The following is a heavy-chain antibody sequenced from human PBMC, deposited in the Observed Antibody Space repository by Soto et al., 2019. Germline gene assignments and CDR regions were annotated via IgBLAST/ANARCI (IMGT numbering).Heavy chain of an antibody. J-gene: IGHJ5*02. CDR2: IFYSGSP. CDR1: GASISRGGYY. CDR3: ARDLFGRSAWFDP. Sequence: SETLSLTCTVSGASISRGGYYWNWIRQHPGKGLEWIGCIFYSGSPYYNPSLKSRVTISVDTSKNQFSLKLSSVTAADTAVYYCARDLFGRSAWFDPWGQGTLVTSPQ. D-gene: IGHD3-16*01. V-gene: IGHV4-61*08.